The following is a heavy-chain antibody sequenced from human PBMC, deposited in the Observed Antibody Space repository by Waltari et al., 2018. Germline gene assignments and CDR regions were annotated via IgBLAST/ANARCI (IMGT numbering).Heavy chain of an antibody. J-gene: IGHJ3*01. Sequence: QVHLVQSGAEVRKPGASGRVSCKTSGYTFSDHYIYWGRQAPGQGLEWMGWINPKSGATNPAQKYQGRVTMTTDTSTNTVYMELRRLTSDDTAVYYCARDLFPNFWSGYGFDFWGQGTKVTVSS. CDR1: GYTFSDHY. D-gene: IGHD3-3*01. CDR2: INPKSGAT. V-gene: IGHV1-2*02. CDR3: ARDLFPNFWSGYGFDF.